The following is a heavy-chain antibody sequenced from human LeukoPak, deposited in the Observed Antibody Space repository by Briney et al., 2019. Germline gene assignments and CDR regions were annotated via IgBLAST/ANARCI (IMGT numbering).Heavy chain of an antibody. CDR3: ARGPSFMGRGVINYYYYYMDV. Sequence: ASLKVSCKASGYTFTSYGISWVRQAPGQGLEWMGWISAYNGNTNYAQKLQGRVTMTTDTSTSTAYMELRSLRSDDTAVYYCARGPSFMGRGVINYYYYYMDVWGKGTTVTVSS. CDR2: ISAYNGNT. CDR1: GYTFTSYG. D-gene: IGHD3-10*01. J-gene: IGHJ6*03. V-gene: IGHV1-18*01.